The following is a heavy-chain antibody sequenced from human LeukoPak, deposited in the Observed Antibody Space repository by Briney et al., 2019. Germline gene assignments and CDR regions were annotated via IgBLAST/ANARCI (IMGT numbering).Heavy chain of an antibody. J-gene: IGHJ3*02. CDR3: ARVGSWDAFDI. CDR2: ITGNGGSP. D-gene: IGHD1-26*01. CDR1: GFTFSNFA. V-gene: IGHV3-64*01. Sequence: GGSPRLSCAASGFTFSNFAMHWVRQAPGKGLEYVSAITGNGGSPYYANSVKGRFTISRDNSKNTLYLQMGSLRAEDMAVYYCARVGSWDAFDIWGQGTMVTVSS.